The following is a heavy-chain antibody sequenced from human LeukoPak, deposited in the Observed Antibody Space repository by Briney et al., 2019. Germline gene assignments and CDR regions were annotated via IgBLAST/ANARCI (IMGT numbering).Heavy chain of an antibody. CDR2: IWYDGSNK. CDR3: AKSLSSVRPKGCSGGSCYPYYYYGMDV. J-gene: IGHJ6*02. CDR1: GFTFSSYG. V-gene: IGHV3-33*06. D-gene: IGHD2-15*01. Sequence: GGSLRLSCAASGFTFSSYGMHWVRQAPGKGLEWVAVIWYDGSNKYYADSVKGRFTISRDNSKNTLYLQMNSLRAEDTAVYYCAKSLSSVRPKGCSGGSCYPYYYYGMDVWGQGTTVTVSS.